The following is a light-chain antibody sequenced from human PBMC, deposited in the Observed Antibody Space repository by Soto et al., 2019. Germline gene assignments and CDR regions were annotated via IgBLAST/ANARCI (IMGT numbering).Light chain of an antibody. CDR1: QSVSSDY. CDR3: QQYNTSPWT. CDR2: ATS. V-gene: IGKV3-20*01. Sequence: DIVLTQSPGTLSLSPGERATLSCRASQSVSSDYLAWYQQKPGRAPRLLIYATSSRATGIPDRFSGSGSGTDFTLTISRLEPEDFGVYFCQQYNTSPWTCGQGTTVEIK. J-gene: IGKJ1*01.